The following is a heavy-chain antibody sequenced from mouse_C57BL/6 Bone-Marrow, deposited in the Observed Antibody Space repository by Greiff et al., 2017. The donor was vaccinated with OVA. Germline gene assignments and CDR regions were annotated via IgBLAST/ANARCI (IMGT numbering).Heavy chain of an antibody. CDR1: GYTFTSYW. Sequence: QVQLQQPGAELVKPGASVKMSCKASGYTFTSYWITWVKQRPGQGLEWIGMIHPNSGSTNYNEKFKSKATLTVDKSSSTAYMQLSSLTSEDSAVYYCARWGVYYDYGMDYWGQGTSVTVSS. CDR2: IHPNSGST. D-gene: IGHD2-4*01. V-gene: IGHV1-64*01. CDR3: ARWGVYYDYGMDY. J-gene: IGHJ4*01.